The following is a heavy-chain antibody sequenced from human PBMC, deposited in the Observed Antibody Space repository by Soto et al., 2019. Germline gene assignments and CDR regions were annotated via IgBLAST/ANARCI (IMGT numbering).Heavy chain of an antibody. Sequence: GGSLRLSCAASGFTFSSYSMSWVRQAPGEGLEWVSAISGYGSSTYYTDSVKGRFTISRDNSKNTLSLQMNSLRAEATAVYYCAKDLLTTLTTGVDYWGQGTLVTV. V-gene: IGHV3-23*01. CDR2: ISGYGSST. CDR3: AKDLLTTLTTGVDY. CDR1: GFTFSSYS. D-gene: IGHD4-17*01. J-gene: IGHJ4*02.